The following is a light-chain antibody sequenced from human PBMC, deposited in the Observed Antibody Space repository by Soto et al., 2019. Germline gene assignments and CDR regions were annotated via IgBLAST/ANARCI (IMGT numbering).Light chain of an antibody. V-gene: IGKV1-39*01. J-gene: IGKJ2*01. CDR1: QSISTY. Sequence: IQMTQSPSSLSASVGDRVTITCLASQSISTYLNWYLQKPGKAPVLLIYAASRLQSGVPSRFNGSGSGTDFTLTINSLQPEDFATYYCQHSYTTPRTFGQGTKVDIK. CDR3: QHSYTTPRT. CDR2: AAS.